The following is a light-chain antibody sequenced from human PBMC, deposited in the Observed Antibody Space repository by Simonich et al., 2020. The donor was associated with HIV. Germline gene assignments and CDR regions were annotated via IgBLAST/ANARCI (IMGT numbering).Light chain of an antibody. Sequence: QSALTQPASVSGSPGQSITLSCTGTSCDVGGYNYVSWYQQYPGKAPKLLIYDVRKRPSGVSSRCSGSKSGNTASLTLSGLQAEDEADYYCCSYAGTGTWVFGGGTKLTVL. CDR1: SCDVGGYNY. J-gene: IGLJ3*02. V-gene: IGLV2-23*02. CDR2: DVR. CDR3: CSYAGTGTWV.